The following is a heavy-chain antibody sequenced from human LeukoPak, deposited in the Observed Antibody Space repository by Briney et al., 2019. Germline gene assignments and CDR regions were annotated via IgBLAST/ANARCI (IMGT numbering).Heavy chain of an antibody. CDR1: GVTFSSYS. D-gene: IGHD5-12*01. Sequence: GGSLRLSCAVSGVTFSSYSMNWVCQAPGKGLEWVSSISSSSSYIYYAVSVKGRFTISRDNAKNSLYLQMNSLRAEDTAVYYCARDSDIVATGDYWGQGTLVTVSS. CDR2: ISSSSSYI. V-gene: IGHV3-21*01. CDR3: ARDSDIVATGDY. J-gene: IGHJ4*02.